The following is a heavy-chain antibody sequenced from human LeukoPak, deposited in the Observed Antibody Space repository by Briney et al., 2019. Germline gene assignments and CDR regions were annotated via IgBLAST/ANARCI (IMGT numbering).Heavy chain of an antibody. CDR2: IYYSGST. Sequence: SETLSLTCTVSGGSISSYYWSWIRQPPGKGLEWIGYIYYSGSTNYNPSLKSRVTISVDTSKNQFSLKLSSVTAADTAVYYCARGVWFDPWAREPWSPSPQ. CDR3: ARGVWFDP. V-gene: IGHV4-59*01. J-gene: IGHJ5*02. CDR1: GGSISSYY. D-gene: IGHD3-10*01.